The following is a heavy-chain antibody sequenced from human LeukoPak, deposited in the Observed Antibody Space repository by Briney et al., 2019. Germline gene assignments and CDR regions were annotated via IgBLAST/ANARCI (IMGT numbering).Heavy chain of an antibody. J-gene: IGHJ4*02. CDR3: ARGPGEMATIT. V-gene: IGHV3-33*01. CDR2: IWYDGSNK. D-gene: IGHD5-24*01. Sequence: PGRSLRLSCAASGFTFSSYGMHWVRQAPGKGLEWVAVIWYDGSNKYYADSVKGRFTISRDNSKNTLYLQMNSLRAEDTAVYYCARGPGEMATITGGQGTLVTVSS. CDR1: GFTFSSYG.